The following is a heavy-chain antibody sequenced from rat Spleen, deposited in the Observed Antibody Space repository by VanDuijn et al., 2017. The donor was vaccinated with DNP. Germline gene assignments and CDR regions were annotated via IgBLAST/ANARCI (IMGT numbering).Heavy chain of an antibody. Sequence: EVQLVESGGGLVQPGRSLKLSCAASGFTFSDYGMAWVRPVPSKGLEWVASISTGGGHTYYRDSVKGRFTISRYNAKNTQYLRMDSLRSEDTATYYCARHRAIAAIWDYWGQGVMVTVSS. D-gene: IGHD1-2*01. J-gene: IGHJ2*01. CDR3: ARHRAIAAIWDY. V-gene: IGHV5S13*01. CDR1: GFTFSDYG. CDR2: ISTGGGHT.